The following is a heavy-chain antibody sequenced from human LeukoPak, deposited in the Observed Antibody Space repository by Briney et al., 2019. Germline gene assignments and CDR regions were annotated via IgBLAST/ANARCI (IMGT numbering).Heavy chain of an antibody. J-gene: IGHJ4*02. CDR3: AKHSYDSSGYYSIDY. Sequence: GGSLRLSCAASGFTLTSYAMSWVRQAPGKGLEWVAAIIGSVHSTYYADSVKGRFTISRDNSKDTLYLQMNSLRAEDTAVYYCAKHSYDSSGYYSIDYWGQGTLVTVFS. CDR1: GFTLTSYA. CDR2: IIGSVHST. V-gene: IGHV3-23*01. D-gene: IGHD3-22*01.